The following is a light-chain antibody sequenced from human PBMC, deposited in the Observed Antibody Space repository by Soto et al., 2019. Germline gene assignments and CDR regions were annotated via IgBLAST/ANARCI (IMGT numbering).Light chain of an antibody. CDR1: QTVTRNY. J-gene: IGKJ1*01. CDR2: GAS. V-gene: IGKV3-20*01. Sequence: EIVLTQSPGTLSLSPGERATLSCRASQTVTRNYLAWHQQKPGQAPRLXSYGASSRATGIPDRFSGSGSGTDFTLTISRLEPEDFAVYYCQQYGSSPGTFGQGTKVDI. CDR3: QQYGSSPGT.